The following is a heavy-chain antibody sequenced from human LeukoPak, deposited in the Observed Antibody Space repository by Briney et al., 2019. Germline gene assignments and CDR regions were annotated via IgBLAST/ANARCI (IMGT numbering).Heavy chain of an antibody. Sequence: KPSETLSLTCTTSGGSSTIYYWSWIRQPAGKGLEWIGRIHTGGATTYNPSLESRVTMSVDTSKNLVSLKMSSLTAADTAIYYCARGGAPEYWGQGTLVTVYS. CDR2: IHTGGAT. V-gene: IGHV4-4*07. J-gene: IGHJ4*02. CDR3: ARGGAPEY. CDR1: GGSSTIYY.